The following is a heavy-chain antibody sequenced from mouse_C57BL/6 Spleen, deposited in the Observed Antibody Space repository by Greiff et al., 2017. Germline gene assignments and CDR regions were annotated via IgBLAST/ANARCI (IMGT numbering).Heavy chain of an antibody. CDR1: GYAFSSYW. Sequence: VKLQQSGAELVKPGASVKISCKASGYAFSSYWMNWVKQRPGKGLEWIGQIYPGDGDTNYNGKFKGKATLTADKSSSTAYMQLSSLTSEDSAVYFCARGAIYYGNLYYAMDYWGQGTSVTVSS. D-gene: IGHD2-1*01. V-gene: IGHV1-80*01. J-gene: IGHJ4*01. CDR3: ARGAIYYGNLYYAMDY. CDR2: IYPGDGDT.